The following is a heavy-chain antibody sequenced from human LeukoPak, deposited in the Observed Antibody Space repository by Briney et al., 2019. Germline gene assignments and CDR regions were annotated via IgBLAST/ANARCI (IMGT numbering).Heavy chain of an antibody. D-gene: IGHD3-9*01. V-gene: IGHV3-48*03. CDR3: ARDLRDDILTPFDY. CDR2: ISSSGSTI. CDR1: GFTFSSYE. Sequence: GGSLRLSCAASGFTFSSYEMNWVRQAPGKGLEWVSYISSSGSTIYYADSVKGRFTISRDNAKNSLYLQMNSLRAEDTAVYYCARDLRDDILTPFDYWGQGTLVTVSS. J-gene: IGHJ4*02.